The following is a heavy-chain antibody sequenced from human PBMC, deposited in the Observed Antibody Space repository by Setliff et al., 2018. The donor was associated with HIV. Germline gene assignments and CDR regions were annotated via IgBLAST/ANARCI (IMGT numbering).Heavy chain of an antibody. CDR3: TRHLPVYYGSGVSYYFDY. D-gene: IGHD3-10*01. J-gene: IGHJ4*02. Sequence: NPSETLSLTCNVSGDSISRYYWSWIRQPPGKGLEWIGYIANDGSTNYNPPLKSRLSISADTSKNQVSLKLTSVTAADTAVYYCTRHLPVYYGSGVSYYFDYWGQGTLVTVSS. V-gene: IGHV4-59*08. CDR1: GDSISRYY. CDR2: IANDGST.